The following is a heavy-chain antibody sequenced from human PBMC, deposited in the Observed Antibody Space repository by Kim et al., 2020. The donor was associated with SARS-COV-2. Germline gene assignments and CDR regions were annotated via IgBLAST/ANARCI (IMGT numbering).Heavy chain of an antibody. V-gene: IGHV1-46*01. Sequence: ASVKVSCKASGYTFTSYYMHWVRQAPGQGLEWMGIINPSGGSTSYAQKFQGRVTMTRDTSTSTVYMELSSLRSEDTAVYYCARDGLPGMIVVVFDYWGQGTLVTVSS. D-gene: IGHD3-22*01. CDR3: ARDGLPGMIVVVFDY. J-gene: IGHJ4*02. CDR1: GYTFTSYY. CDR2: INPSGGST.